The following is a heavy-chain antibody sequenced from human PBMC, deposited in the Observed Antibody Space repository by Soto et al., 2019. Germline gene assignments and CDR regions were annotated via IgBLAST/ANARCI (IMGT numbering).Heavy chain of an antibody. D-gene: IGHD4-4*01. Sequence: GESLTISCKGSGYSFTSYWISWVRQMPGKGLEWMGRIDPSDSYTNYSPSFQGHVTISADKSISNAYLQWSSLKASDTAMYYCARDYSNSTSPPYYYYGMDVWGQGTTVTV. CDR1: GYSFTSYW. J-gene: IGHJ6*02. V-gene: IGHV5-10-1*01. CDR3: ARDYSNSTSPPYYYYGMDV. CDR2: IDPSDSYT.